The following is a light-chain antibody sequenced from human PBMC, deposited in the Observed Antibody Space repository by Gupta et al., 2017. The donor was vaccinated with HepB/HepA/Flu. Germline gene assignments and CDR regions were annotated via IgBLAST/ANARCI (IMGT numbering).Light chain of an antibody. CDR3: QQYYSTPPGLT. J-gene: IGKJ4*01. CDR1: QSVLYSSNNKNY. Sequence: IVMTQSPASLAVSLGERATINCKSSQSVLYSSNNKNYLAWHQQKPGQHPKLLIYWASTRESGVPGRCSGSGSGTDFTLPISSLQAEDVAVYYCQQYYSTPPGLTFGGGTKVEIK. V-gene: IGKV4-1*01. CDR2: WAS.